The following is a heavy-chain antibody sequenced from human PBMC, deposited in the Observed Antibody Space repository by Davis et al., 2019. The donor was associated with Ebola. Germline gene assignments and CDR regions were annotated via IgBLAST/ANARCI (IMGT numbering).Heavy chain of an antibody. J-gene: IGHJ4*02. D-gene: IGHD6-6*01. CDR3: AKGGAAHTPFDY. V-gene: IGHV3-23*01. CDR1: GLTATNHA. CDR2: LDGGNGDT. Sequence: GESLKISCAASGLTATNHAMSWVRQAPGKGPEWVASLDGGNGDTYYTDSVRGRFTVSRDISQDTLFLQMDSLRVEDTALYYCAKGGAAHTPFDYWGQGTRVTVSS.